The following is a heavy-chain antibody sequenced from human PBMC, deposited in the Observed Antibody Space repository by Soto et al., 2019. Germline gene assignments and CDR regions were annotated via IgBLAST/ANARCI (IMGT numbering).Heavy chain of an antibody. V-gene: IGHV3-7*03. J-gene: IGHJ4*02. CDR2: IRQDGSDY. D-gene: IGHD1-1*01. CDR3: ARDEAWNSLIY. Sequence: EVNLVESGGGLVQPGGSLRLSCTGSGFAFRYYDMAWVRQAPGKGLEWVANIRQDGSDYTFADSLKGRFTVSRDNAKDSVYLQINDLSPEDTAVYYCARDEAWNSLIYWGQGTLVTVSS. CDR1: GFAFRYYD.